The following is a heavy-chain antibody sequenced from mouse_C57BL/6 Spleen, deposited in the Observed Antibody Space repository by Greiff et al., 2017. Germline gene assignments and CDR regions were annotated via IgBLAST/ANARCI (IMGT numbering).Heavy chain of an antibody. CDR3: ARSEGYLDY. CDR1: GYAFTNYL. CDR2: INPGSGGT. J-gene: IGHJ2*01. Sequence: VQLVESGAELVRPGTSVKVSCKASGYAFTNYLIEWVKQRPGQGLEWIGVINPGSGGTNYNEKFKGKATLTADKSSSTAYMQLSSLTSEDSAVYFCARSEGYLDYWGQGTTLTVSS. V-gene: IGHV1-54*01.